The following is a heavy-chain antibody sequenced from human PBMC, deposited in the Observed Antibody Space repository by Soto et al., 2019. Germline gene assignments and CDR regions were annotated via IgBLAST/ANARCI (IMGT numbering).Heavy chain of an antibody. Sequence: PEGSLRLSCAAIGFTFNNVWLTWGRQGPGKGLEWLGRIKRRTENETTDYASPARGRFIISRDDSKNMLYLQLNSLKSEDTCVYEGATVLAHSNSWWEGCGQGTPVLVSP. D-gene: IGHD1-26*01. J-gene: IGHJ4*02. CDR2: IKRRTENETT. V-gene: IGHV3-15*01. CDR3: ATVLAHSNSWWEG. CDR1: GFTFNNVW.